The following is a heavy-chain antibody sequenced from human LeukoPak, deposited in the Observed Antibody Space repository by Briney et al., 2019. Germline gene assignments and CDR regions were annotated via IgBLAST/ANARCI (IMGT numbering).Heavy chain of an antibody. D-gene: IGHD3-22*01. CDR2: TNHSGST. CDR1: GGSFSGYY. J-gene: IGHJ4*02. CDR3: ARAGSESYYYDSSGFPPDY. Sequence: PSETLSLTCAVYGGSFSGYYWSWIRQPPGKGLEWIGKTNHSGSTKYNPSLKSRVTISVDTSKNQFSLKLSSVTAADTAVYYCARAGSESYYYDSSGFPPDYWGQGTLVTVSS. V-gene: IGHV4-34*01.